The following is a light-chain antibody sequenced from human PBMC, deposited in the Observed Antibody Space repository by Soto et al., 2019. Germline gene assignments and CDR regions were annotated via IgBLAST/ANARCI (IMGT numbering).Light chain of an antibody. V-gene: IGKV1-39*01. CDR2: AAS. Sequence: DIQMTQSPSSLSASVGDRVTITCRASQSISSYLNWYQQKPGKAPKLLIYAASSLQSGVPSRFSGSGSGTDFTLPISSLQPEDFATYYCQQSYRTSFTFGPGTKVDIK. CDR3: QQSYRTSFT. J-gene: IGKJ3*01. CDR1: QSISSY.